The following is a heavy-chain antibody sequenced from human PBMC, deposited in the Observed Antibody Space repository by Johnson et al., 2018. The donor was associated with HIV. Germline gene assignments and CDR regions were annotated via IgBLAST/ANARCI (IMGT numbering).Heavy chain of an antibody. Sequence: VQLVESGGGLVQPGGSLRLSCAASGFTFSSYDMHWVRQATGKGLEWVSYITSSGTTIYHVDSVKGRFTISRDNAKNSLYLQINSLRAEDTAVYYCARDRWATYYYDSSGHGGVFDIWGQGTVVTVSS. CDR1: GFTFSSYD. J-gene: IGHJ3*02. V-gene: IGHV3-48*04. D-gene: IGHD3-22*01. CDR3: ARDRWATYYYDSSGHGGVFDI. CDR2: ITSSGTTI.